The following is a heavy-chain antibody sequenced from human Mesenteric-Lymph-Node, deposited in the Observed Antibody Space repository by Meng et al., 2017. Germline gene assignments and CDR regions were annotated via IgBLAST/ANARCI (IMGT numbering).Heavy chain of an antibody. D-gene: IGHD2-8*01. CDR3: ARDSACANSNCKYLGRFAP. CDR1: GYTFRFYY. V-gene: IGHV1-46*01. J-gene: IGHJ5*02. CDR2: INPSGGAT. Sequence: ASVKVSCKASGYTFRFYYMHWVRQAPGQGLEWMGIINPSGGATTYAQNFQGRVTMTSDTFTDTVYMEVSSLRSEDTAVYYCARDSACANSNCKYLGRFAPWGQGTQVTVSS.